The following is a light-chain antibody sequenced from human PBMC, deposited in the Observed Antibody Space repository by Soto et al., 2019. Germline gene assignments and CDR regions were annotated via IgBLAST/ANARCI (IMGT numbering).Light chain of an antibody. CDR3: QQSYSTPPDT. V-gene: IGKV1-39*01. Sequence: DIQMTQSRSSLSASVGDRVTITCRTSQSISKYLNWYQQKPGQAPNLLIYAASTLQSGVPSRFSGSRSATDLTLTISSMQPEDYATYYCQQSYSTPPDTFGQGTKLEIK. CDR1: QSISKY. CDR2: AAS. J-gene: IGKJ2*01.